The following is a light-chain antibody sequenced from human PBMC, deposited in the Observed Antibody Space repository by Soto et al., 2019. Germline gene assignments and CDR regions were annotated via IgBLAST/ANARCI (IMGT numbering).Light chain of an antibody. V-gene: IGLV2-23*01. CDR2: EGS. Sequence: QSALTQPASVSGSPGQSITISCTGTSSDVGSYDLVSWYQQHPGKAPKLMIYEGSKRPSGVSDRFSGSKSGNTASLTISGLLAEDEADYYCSSYARSSTVVFGGGTKLTVL. CDR3: SSYARSSTVV. J-gene: IGLJ2*01. CDR1: SSDVGSYDL.